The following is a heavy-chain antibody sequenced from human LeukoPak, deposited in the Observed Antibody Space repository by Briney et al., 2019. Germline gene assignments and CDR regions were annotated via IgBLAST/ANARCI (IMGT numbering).Heavy chain of an antibody. CDR1: GYRFNSYW. D-gene: IGHD5-18*01. CDR2: IYPGDSDT. Sequence: HGESLKISCKGSGYRFNSYWIGWVRQMPGKGLEWMGIIYPGDSDTRYSPSFQGQVTISVDKSISTAYLQWSSLKASDTAMYYCARHGRSGRGYSYGVFDYWGQGNLVTVSS. CDR3: ARHGRSGRGYSYGVFDY. V-gene: IGHV5-51*01. J-gene: IGHJ4*02.